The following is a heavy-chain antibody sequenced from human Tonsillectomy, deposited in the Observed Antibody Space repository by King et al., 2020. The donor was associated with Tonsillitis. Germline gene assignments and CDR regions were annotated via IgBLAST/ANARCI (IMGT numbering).Heavy chain of an antibody. D-gene: IGHD6-6*01. CDR2: IIPIFGAA. Sequence: VQLVESGADVKKPGSSVKVSCKASGGTFRSYAINWVRQAPGQGLELMGGIIPIFGAANYAQKFQGRVTITADESTSTAYMELSSLRSEDTAVYYCAGECRAAQLGHQRAYYYYYGLDVWGQGTTVTVSS. CDR3: AGECRAAQLGHQRAYYYYYGLDV. V-gene: IGHV1-69*01. CDR1: GGTFRSYA. J-gene: IGHJ6*02.